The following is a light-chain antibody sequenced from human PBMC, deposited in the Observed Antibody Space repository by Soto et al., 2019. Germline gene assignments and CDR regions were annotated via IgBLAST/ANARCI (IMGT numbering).Light chain of an antibody. V-gene: IGKV1-33*01. CDR3: QQYDNHPYT. CDR1: QDISNY. Sequence: DIQMTQSPSSLSASVGDRVTITCQASQDISNYLNWYQQKPGKAPKLLIYDASNLETGVPSRFSGRGSGTDFTFTISSLQPEDIATYSCQQYDNHPYTFGQGTKLEIK. CDR2: DAS. J-gene: IGKJ2*01.